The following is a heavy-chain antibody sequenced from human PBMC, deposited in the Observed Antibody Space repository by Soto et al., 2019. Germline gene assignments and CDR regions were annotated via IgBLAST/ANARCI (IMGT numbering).Heavy chain of an antibody. Sequence: GGSLRLSRTSSGFTFNSYAMSWVRQAPGEGLEWVSGIGGGGRSTYYADSVKGRFTISRDNSKNALYLQMNILRAEDTALYYCAKDAPCSSSSCYFDYWGQGTLVTVSS. CDR1: GFTFNSYA. CDR2: IGGGGRST. D-gene: IGHD2-2*01. CDR3: AKDAPCSSSSCYFDY. V-gene: IGHV3-23*01. J-gene: IGHJ4*02.